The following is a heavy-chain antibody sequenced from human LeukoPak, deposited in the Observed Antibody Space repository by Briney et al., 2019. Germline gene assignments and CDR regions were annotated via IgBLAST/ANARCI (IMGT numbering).Heavy chain of an antibody. CDR1: GYTFTSYY. V-gene: IGHV1-46*01. D-gene: IGHD4-17*01. CDR2: INPSGGST. J-gene: IGHJ4*02. CDR3: ARGGDYGGYQSGWYYFDY. Sequence: ASVKVSCKASGYTFTSYYMHWVRQAPGQGLEWMGIINPSGGSTSYTQKFQGRVTITADESTSTAYMELSSLRSEDTAVYYCARGGDYGGYQSGWYYFDYWGQGTLVTVSS.